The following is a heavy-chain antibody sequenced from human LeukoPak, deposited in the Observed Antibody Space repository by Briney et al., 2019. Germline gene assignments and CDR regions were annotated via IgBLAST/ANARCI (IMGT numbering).Heavy chain of an antibody. J-gene: IGHJ3*02. CDR1: GFTFSSYW. V-gene: IGHV3-7*01. D-gene: IGHD3-22*01. CDR3: ARTQPRYYYDSSGYWPNDAFDI. Sequence: GGSLRLSCAASGFTFSSYWMSWVRQAPGKGLEWVANIKQDGSEKYYVDSVKGRFTISRDNAKNSLYLQMNSLRAEDTAVYYCARTQPRYYYDSSGYWPNDAFDIWGQGTMVTVSS. CDR2: IKQDGSEK.